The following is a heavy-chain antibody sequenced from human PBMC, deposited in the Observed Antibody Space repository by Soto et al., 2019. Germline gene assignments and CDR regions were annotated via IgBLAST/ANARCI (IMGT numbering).Heavy chain of an antibody. CDR2: FYPEDGET. D-gene: IGHD6-19*01. V-gene: IGHV1-24*01. CDR1: GYTLTELS. CDR3: ATVRTGGWKTNFDY. J-gene: IGHJ4*02. Sequence: ASVKVSCKVSGYTLTELSMHWVRQAPGKGLEWMGGFYPEDGETIYAQKFQGRVTMTEDTSTDTAYMELSSLRSEDTAVYYCATVRTGGWKTNFDYWGQGTLVTVSS.